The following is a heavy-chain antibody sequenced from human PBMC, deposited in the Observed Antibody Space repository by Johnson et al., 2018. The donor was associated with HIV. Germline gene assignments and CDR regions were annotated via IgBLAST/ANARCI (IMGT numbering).Heavy chain of an antibody. CDR2: IRYDGSNK. CDR1: GFTFSSYG. CDR3: AKDPFDCSRTSCYLDDAFDI. D-gene: IGHD2-2*01. V-gene: IGHV3-30*02. Sequence: QVQLVESGGGVVQPGGSLRLSCAASGFTFSSYGMHWVRQAPGKGLEWVAFIRYDGSNKYYADSVKGRFTISRDNSKNTLYLQMNSLSAEDTAVYYCAKDPFDCSRTSCYLDDAFDIWGQGTMVTVSS. J-gene: IGHJ3*02.